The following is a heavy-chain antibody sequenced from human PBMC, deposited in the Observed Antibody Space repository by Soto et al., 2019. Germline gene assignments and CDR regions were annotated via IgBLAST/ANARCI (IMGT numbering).Heavy chain of an antibody. CDR3: ARELDGIDV. CDR2: ITSSGSYT. V-gene: IGHV3-11*05. CDR1: GLTFSDYY. Sequence: QVQLVESGGGLVKPGGSLRLSCAASGLTFSDYYMSWIRQAPGKGLEWVSYITSSGSYTKYAGSVQGRFTISRDNTQNSLFLQMNSLRAEDTAVHYCARELDGIDVWGQGTTVTVSS. J-gene: IGHJ6*02.